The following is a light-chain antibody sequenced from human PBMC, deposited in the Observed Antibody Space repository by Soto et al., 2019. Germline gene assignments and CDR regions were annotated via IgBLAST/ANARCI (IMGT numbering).Light chain of an antibody. CDR2: GAS. Sequence: EIVMTQSPATLSVSPGERATLSCRASQSVSSDLAWYHQKPGQAPRLLIYGASTRATGIPDRFSGSGSGTEFTLAISSLQSEDFAVCYCQQYNNWPPITFGQGTRLEIK. J-gene: IGKJ5*01. V-gene: IGKV3D-15*01. CDR3: QQYNNWPPIT. CDR1: QSVSSD.